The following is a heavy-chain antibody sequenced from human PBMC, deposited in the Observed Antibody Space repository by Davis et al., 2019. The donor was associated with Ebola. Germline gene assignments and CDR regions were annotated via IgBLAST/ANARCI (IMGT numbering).Heavy chain of an antibody. Sequence: GESLKISCAASGFSFSTFWMAWVRQAPGKGLEWVSYISSSGSTIYYADSVKGRFTISRDNAKNSLYLQMNSLRAEDTAVYYCARGLRLFGDYWGQGTLVTVSS. CDR3: ARGLRLFGDY. V-gene: IGHV3-48*03. D-gene: IGHD5-12*01. J-gene: IGHJ4*02. CDR1: GFSFSTFW. CDR2: ISSSGSTI.